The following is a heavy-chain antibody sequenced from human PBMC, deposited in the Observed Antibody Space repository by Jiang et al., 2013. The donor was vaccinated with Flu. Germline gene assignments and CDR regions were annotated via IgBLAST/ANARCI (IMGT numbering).Heavy chain of an antibody. V-gene: IGHV3-53*01. Sequence: QLVESGGGLIQPGGSLRLSCAASGFTVSSNYMSWVRQAPGKGLEWVSVIYSGGSTYYADSVKGRFTISRDNSKNTLYLQMNSLRAEDTAVYYCARYYDSSGYYYYYYYMDVWGKGTTVTVSS. J-gene: IGHJ6*03. CDR3: ARYYDSSGYYYYYYYMDV. CDR1: GFTVSSNY. D-gene: IGHD3-22*01. CDR2: IYSGGST.